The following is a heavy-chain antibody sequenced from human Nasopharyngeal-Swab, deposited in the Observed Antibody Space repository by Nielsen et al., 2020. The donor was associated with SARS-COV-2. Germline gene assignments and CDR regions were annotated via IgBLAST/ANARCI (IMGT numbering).Heavy chain of an antibody. CDR3: AKDRYCSGGAWYFSGFDY. D-gene: IGHD2-15*01. CDR2: VSGSGGTT. V-gene: IGHV3-23*01. J-gene: IGHJ4*02. Sequence: VCVAPGKGLEWVSGVSGSGGTTKYADSVKGRFTISRYNSKNKLYLQMHSLRVEDTAVYYCAKDRYCSGGAWYFSGFDYWGLGTLVTVSS.